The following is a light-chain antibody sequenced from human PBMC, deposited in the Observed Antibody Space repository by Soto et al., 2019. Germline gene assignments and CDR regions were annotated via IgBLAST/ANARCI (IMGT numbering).Light chain of an antibody. Sequence: QSALTQPASVSGSPGQSITISCTGSSSDFGAYNYVSWYQQHPGKAPKLLIYDVSNRPLGVSDRFSGSKSGNTASLTISGRQAEDEAYYYCNSYTTSTTLIFGGGTKLTVL. CDR3: NSYTTSTTLI. CDR1: SSDFGAYNY. CDR2: DVS. J-gene: IGLJ2*01. V-gene: IGLV2-14*01.